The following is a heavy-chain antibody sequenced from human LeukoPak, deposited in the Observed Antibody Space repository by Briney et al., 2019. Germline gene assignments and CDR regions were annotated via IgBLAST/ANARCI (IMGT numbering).Heavy chain of an antibody. Sequence: PGGSLRLSCEASGFTFSSYGMQWVRQAPGKGLEWVAFIGYDGNKIYYADSVKGRFTISRDNSKNTLYLQMNSLKSEDTAVYYCAKYHKHEGNTYFDYWGQGTLVTVSS. J-gene: IGHJ4*02. D-gene: IGHD1-14*01. CDR1: GFTFSSYG. CDR2: IGYDGNKI. CDR3: AKYHKHEGNTYFDY. V-gene: IGHV3-30*02.